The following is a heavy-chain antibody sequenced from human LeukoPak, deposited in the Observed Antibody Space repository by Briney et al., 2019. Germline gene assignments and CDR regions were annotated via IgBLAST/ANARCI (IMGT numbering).Heavy chain of an antibody. Sequence: PGGSLRLSCAASGFTVSSNEMSWVRQAPGKGLEWVAVISYDGSNKYYADSVKGRFTISRDNSKNTLYLQMNSLRAEDTAVYYCARPRYGSGSPHFDYWGQGTLVTVSS. CDR3: ARPRYGSGSPHFDY. J-gene: IGHJ4*02. CDR1: GFTVSSNE. CDR2: ISYDGSNK. V-gene: IGHV3-30-3*01. D-gene: IGHD3-10*01.